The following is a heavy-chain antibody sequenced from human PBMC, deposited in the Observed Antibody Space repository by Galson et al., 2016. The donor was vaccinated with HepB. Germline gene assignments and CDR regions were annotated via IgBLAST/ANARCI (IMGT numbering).Heavy chain of an antibody. J-gene: IGHJ6*02. CDR2: MYSGGSP. Sequence: SLRLSCAASGFTVSSNYMSWVRQAPGKGLEWVSIMYSGGSPFYADSVKGRFTISRDTSRNTLYLQMNSLRAEHTAVYYCARDRGFWSGYSGASYRYGMDVWGQGTQVTGSS. V-gene: IGHV3-53*01. CDR1: GFTVSSNY. CDR3: ARDRGFWSGYSGASYRYGMDV. D-gene: IGHD3-3*01.